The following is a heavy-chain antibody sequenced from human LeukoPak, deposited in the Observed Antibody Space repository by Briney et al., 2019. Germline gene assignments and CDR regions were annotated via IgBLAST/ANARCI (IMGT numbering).Heavy chain of an antibody. CDR1: GGSISSDSYY. Sequence: PSETLSLTCTVSGGSISSDSYYWSWIRQPAGKGLEWIGRIYSSGNTNYNPSLKSRVTISVDTSKNQFSLKLSSVTAADTAVYYCARVVPTGWFDPWGQGTLVTVSS. D-gene: IGHD5-12*01. CDR3: ARVVPTGWFDP. J-gene: IGHJ5*02. CDR2: IYSSGNT. V-gene: IGHV4-61*02.